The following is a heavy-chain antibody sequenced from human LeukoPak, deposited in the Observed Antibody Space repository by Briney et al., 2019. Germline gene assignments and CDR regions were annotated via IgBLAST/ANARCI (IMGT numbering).Heavy chain of an antibody. CDR1: GGSISSYY. J-gene: IGHJ6*03. Sequence: SETLSLTXTVSGGSISSYYWTWIWQPPGKGMEWIGYMYYSGSSDYNPSLKSRVSISVDTSKNQFSLKLSSVTAADTAVYYCARDSGNYYYYYMDVWGKGTTVTVSS. D-gene: IGHD1-26*01. V-gene: IGHV4-59*01. CDR2: MYYSGSS. CDR3: ARDSGNYYYYYMDV.